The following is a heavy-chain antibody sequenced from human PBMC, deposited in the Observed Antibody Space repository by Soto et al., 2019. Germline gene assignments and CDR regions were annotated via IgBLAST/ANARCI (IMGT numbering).Heavy chain of an antibody. CDR3: AKDTIAVAPTFDY. Sequence: SGGSLRLSCAASGFTFSSYGMHWVRQAPGKGLEWVAVISYDGSNKYYADSVKGRFTISRDNSKNTLYLQMNSLRAEDTAVYYCAKDTIAVAPTFDYWGQGTLVTVSS. CDR2: ISYDGSNK. V-gene: IGHV3-30*18. J-gene: IGHJ4*02. D-gene: IGHD6-19*01. CDR1: GFTFSSYG.